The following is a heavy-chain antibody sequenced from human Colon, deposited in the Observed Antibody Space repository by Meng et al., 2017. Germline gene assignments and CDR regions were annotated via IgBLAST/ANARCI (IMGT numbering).Heavy chain of an antibody. Sequence: GEALKISCRTSGFTFGDYAMTWFRQAPGKGLEGIGLIRSKANGGTTEYAPSAQGRLSITRDDSRGIAYLEMNSLKIEDSAVYSCTRGHWDAFFDYWGQGTLVTVSS. D-gene: IGHD1-1*01. V-gene: IGHV3-49*03. CDR1: GFTFGDYA. J-gene: IGHJ4*02. CDR3: TRGHWDAFFDY. CDR2: IRSKANGGTT.